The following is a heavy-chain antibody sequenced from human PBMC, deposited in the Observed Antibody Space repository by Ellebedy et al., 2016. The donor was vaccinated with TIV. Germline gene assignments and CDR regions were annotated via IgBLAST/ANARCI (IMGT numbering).Heavy chain of an antibody. Sequence: PGGSLRLSCEASESTFSSYGMSWVRQAPGKGLAWVSSISTTDGKHYAESVKGRFTISRDNPKNTLYLQMNSLRVEDTAVYYCATQLWNTEFWGQGTLVIVSS. CDR3: ATQLWNTEF. D-gene: IGHD5-24*01. J-gene: IGHJ4*02. CDR2: ISTTDGK. CDR1: ESTFSSYG. V-gene: IGHV3-23*01.